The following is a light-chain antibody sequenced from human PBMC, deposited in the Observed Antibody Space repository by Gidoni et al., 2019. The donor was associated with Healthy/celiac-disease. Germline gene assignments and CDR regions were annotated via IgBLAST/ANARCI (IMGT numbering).Light chain of an antibody. V-gene: IGLV2-23*01. CDR2: EGS. CDR3: CSYAGSSGV. J-gene: IGLJ3*02. Sequence: QSALTHPAPVSGSPGQSITISCTGTSSDVGSYNLVSWYQQHPGKAPKLMIDEGSKRPSGVSNRFSGSKSGNTASLTISGLQAEDEADYYCCSYAGSSGVFGGGTKLTVL. CDR1: SSDVGSYNL.